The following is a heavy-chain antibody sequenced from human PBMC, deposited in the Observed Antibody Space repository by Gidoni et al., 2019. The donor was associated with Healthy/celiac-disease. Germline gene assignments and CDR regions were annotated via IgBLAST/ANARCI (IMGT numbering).Heavy chain of an antibody. CDR1: GFTFSSYA. V-gene: IGHV3-23*01. D-gene: IGHD3-22*01. Sequence: EVQLLESGGGLVQPGGSLRLSCAASGFTFSSYAMSWVRQAPGKGLEWVAAISGSGGSTYYADSVKGRFTISRDNSKNTLYLQMNSLRAEDTAVYYCAKGLYYYDSSGEQYFDYWGQGTLVTVSS. CDR3: AKGLYYYDSSGEQYFDY. J-gene: IGHJ4*02. CDR2: ISGSGGST.